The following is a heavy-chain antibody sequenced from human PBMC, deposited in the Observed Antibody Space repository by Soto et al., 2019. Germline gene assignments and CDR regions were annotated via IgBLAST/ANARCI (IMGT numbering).Heavy chain of an antibody. Sequence: ASVKVSCKASGYTFTSYDINWVRQATGQGLEWMGWMNPNSGNTGYAQKFQGRVTMTRNTSISTAYMELSSLRSEDTAVYYCARKDVVVVPAVICFDYWGQGTLVTVSS. V-gene: IGHV1-8*01. D-gene: IGHD2-2*01. CDR2: MNPNSGNT. CDR3: ARKDVVVVPAVICFDY. CDR1: GYTFTSYD. J-gene: IGHJ4*02.